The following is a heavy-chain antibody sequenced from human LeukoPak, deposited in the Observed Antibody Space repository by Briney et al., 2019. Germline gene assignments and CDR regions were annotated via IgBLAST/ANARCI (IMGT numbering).Heavy chain of an antibody. J-gene: IGHJ5*02. D-gene: IGHD3-22*01. CDR1: GGSFSGYY. CDR2: INHSGST. Sequence: KPSETLSLTCAVYGGSFSGYYWSWIRQPPGKGLEWIGEINHSGSTNYNPSLKSRVTISVDTSKNQFSLKLSSVTAADTAVYYCARRAYYYDSSGYYNWFDPWGQGTLVTVSS. V-gene: IGHV4-34*01. CDR3: ARRAYYYDSSGYYNWFDP.